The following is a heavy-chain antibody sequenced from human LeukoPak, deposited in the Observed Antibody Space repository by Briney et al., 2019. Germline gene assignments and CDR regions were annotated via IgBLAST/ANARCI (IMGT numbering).Heavy chain of an antibody. CDR1: GYRFTSHW. D-gene: IGHD6-19*01. Sequence: GESLRISCKGSGYRFTSHWIGWVRQMPGKGLEWMGIIYCGDSDTRYSPSFQGQVTISADKSISTAYLQWSSLKASDTAIYYCARHPSYTSGWPLDYWGQGTLVTVSS. V-gene: IGHV5-51*01. J-gene: IGHJ4*02. CDR2: IYCGDSDT. CDR3: ARHPSYTSGWPLDY.